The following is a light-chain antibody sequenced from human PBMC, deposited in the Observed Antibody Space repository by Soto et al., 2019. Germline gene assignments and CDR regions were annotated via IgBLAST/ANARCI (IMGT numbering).Light chain of an antibody. Sequence: EIVLTQSPGTLSSSPGDGGSLSCRASQVVSASSLAWYQQKPGQAPTLVIYAASRRATGIPDRLSGSGSGTEFSLNISRLEPDDSAVYFCQLGGTSPPFTFGQGTKLEI. J-gene: IGKJ2*01. CDR2: AAS. CDR1: QVVSASS. V-gene: IGKV3-20*01. CDR3: QLGGTSPPFT.